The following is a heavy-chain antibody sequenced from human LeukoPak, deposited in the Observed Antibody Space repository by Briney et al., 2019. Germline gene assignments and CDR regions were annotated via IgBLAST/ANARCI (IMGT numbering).Heavy chain of an antibody. J-gene: IGHJ4*02. D-gene: IGHD2-15*01. CDR2: INPNSGGT. CDR3: AREPRIEGFDY. Sequence: ASVTVSFTSSVYTFTVYYMHWVRQAPGQGLEWMGWINPNSGGTNYAQKFQGRVTMTGDTSISTAYMELSRLRSDDTAVYYCAREPRIEGFDYWGQGTLVTVSS. V-gene: IGHV1-2*02. CDR1: VYTFTVYY.